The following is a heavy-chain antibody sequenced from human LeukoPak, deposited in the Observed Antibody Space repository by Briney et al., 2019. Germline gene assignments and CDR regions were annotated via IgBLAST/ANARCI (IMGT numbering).Heavy chain of an antibody. D-gene: IGHD6-13*01. CDR3: AGEEGIAAAAAIYYYGMDV. J-gene: IGHJ6*02. CDR1: GDTFSSYA. V-gene: IGHV1-69*04. Sequence: SVKVSCKASGDTFSSYAISWVRQAPGQGLEWIGRIIPILGIANYAQKFQGRVTITADKSTSTAYMELSSLRSEDTSVYYCAGEEGIAAAAAIYYYGMDVWGQGTTVTVSS. CDR2: IIPILGIA.